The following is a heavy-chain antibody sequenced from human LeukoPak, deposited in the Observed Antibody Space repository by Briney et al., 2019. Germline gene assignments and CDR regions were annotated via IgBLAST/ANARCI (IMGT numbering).Heavy chain of an antibody. CDR1: GFTFSSYA. Sequence: TGGSLRLSCAASGFTFSSYAMSWVRQAPGKGLEWVSAISGSGGSTYYADSVKGRFTISRDNAKNTVHLQMNSLRVEDTAVYYCARDRDWLPFDYWSQGILVTVSS. CDR2: ISGSGGST. V-gene: IGHV3-23*01. J-gene: IGHJ4*02. CDR3: ARDRDWLPFDY. D-gene: IGHD3-9*01.